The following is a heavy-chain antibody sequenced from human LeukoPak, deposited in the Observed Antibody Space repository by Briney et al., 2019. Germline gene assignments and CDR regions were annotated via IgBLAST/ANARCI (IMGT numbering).Heavy chain of an antibody. CDR2: IWSDGSTK. CDR3: ARDAATSVGMPHY. V-gene: IGHV3-33*01. CDR1: GFTFSSYG. D-gene: IGHD2-2*01. J-gene: IGHJ4*02. Sequence: GGSLRLSCVASGFTFSSYGMHWVRQAPGKGLEWVAIIWSDGSTKYYVGSVKGRFTISRASSKSTLYLQMNSLRAEDTAVYYCARDAATSVGMPHYWGQGTVVTVSS.